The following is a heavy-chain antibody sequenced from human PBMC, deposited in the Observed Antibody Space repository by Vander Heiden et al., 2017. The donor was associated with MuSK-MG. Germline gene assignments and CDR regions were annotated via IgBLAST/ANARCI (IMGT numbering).Heavy chain of an antibody. J-gene: IGHJ4*02. CDR3: AKDGGKAVDGTLDY. CDR1: GFTFSTYA. CDR2: ISNDGSNK. V-gene: IGHV3-30*01. D-gene: IGHD6-19*01. Sequence: GGGVVQPGRSLRLSCAASGFTFSTYAMHWVRQAPGKGLEWVAVISNDGSNKYYADSVKGRFTISRDNSKNTVYLQMKSLRGEETAVYNCAKDGGKAVDGTLDYWGQGTMVTVFS.